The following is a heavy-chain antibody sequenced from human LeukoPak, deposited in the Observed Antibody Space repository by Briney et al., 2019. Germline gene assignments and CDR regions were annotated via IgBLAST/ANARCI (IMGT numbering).Heavy chain of an antibody. Sequence: PGGSLRLSCAASGFTFSSYAMHWFRQAPAKGLEGVAVISYDGSNKYYADSVKGRFTISRDNSKNTLYLQMNSLRAEDTAVYYCAKDRLRWAQLQYYFDYWGQGTLVTV. CDR1: GFTFSSYA. V-gene: IGHV3-30-3*01. CDR3: AKDRLRWAQLQYYFDY. J-gene: IGHJ4*02. CDR2: ISYDGSNK. D-gene: IGHD5-24*01.